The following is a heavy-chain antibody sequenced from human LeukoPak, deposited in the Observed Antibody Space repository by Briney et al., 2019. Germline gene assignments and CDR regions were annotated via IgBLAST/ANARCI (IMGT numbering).Heavy chain of an antibody. CDR2: IYSGGST. V-gene: IGHV3-53*01. CDR1: GFTVSSNY. J-gene: IGHJ3*02. Sequence: GGSLRLSCAASGFTVSSNYMSWVRQAPGKGLEWVSVIYSGGSTYYADSVKGRFTISRDSSKNTLYLQMNSLRAEDTAVYYCARGAQQLEAFDIWGQGTMVTVSS. D-gene: IGHD6-13*01. CDR3: ARGAQQLEAFDI.